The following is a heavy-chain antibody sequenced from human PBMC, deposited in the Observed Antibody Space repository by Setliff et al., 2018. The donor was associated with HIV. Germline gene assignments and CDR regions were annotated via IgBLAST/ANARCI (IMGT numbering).Heavy chain of an antibody. CDR3: ARGQYGDELFDY. V-gene: IGHV1-8*01. Sequence: GASVKVSCKASGYNFTSHDINWVRQAPGQGLEWMGWMNPKSGNTGYARKFQGRVTMTRKTSISTAYMELRSLRSDDTAVYYCARGQYGDELFDYWGQGTLVTVSS. D-gene: IGHD4-17*01. CDR1: GYNFTSHD. J-gene: IGHJ4*02. CDR2: MNPKSGNT.